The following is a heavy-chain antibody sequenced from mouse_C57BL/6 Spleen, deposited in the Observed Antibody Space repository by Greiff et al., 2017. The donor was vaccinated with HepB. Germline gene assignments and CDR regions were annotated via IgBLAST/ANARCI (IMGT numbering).Heavy chain of an antibody. CDR2: ISYDGSN. Sequence: ESGPGLVKPSQSLSLTCSVTGYSITSGYYWNWIRQFPGNKLEWMGYISYDGSNNYNPSLKNRISITRDTSKNQFFLKLNSVTTEDTATYYCARGNYYGPWGTGTTVTVSS. D-gene: IGHD1-2*01. CDR3: ARGNYYGP. V-gene: IGHV3-6*01. CDR1: GYSITSGYY. J-gene: IGHJ1*03.